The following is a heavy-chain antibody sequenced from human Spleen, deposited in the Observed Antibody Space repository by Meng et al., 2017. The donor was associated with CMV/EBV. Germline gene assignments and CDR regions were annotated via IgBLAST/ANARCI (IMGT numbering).Heavy chain of an antibody. CDR3: ARVWSSGGTDY. V-gene: IGHV4-59*01. CDR2: IYYSGST. D-gene: IGHD6-19*01. J-gene: IGHJ4*02. Sequence: SETLSLTCAVNGGSFNGFYWSWIRQPPGKGLEWIGYIYYSGSTNYNPSLKSRVTISVDTSKNQFSLKLSSVTAADTAVYYCARVWSSGGTDYWGQGTLVTVSS. CDR1: GGSFNGFY.